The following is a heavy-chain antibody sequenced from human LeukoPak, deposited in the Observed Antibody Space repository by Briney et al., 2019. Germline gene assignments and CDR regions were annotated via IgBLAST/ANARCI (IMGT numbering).Heavy chain of an antibody. D-gene: IGHD5-18*01. J-gene: IGHJ4*02. CDR2: ISYSGST. V-gene: IGHV4-59*01. CDR1: GGSFTPYY. Sequence: SETLSLTCTVSGGSFTPYYWSWIRQPPGKGLEWIGHISYSGSTNYNPSLKSRVTVSIDTSKNQVSLKLSSMTAADTAVYYCARATLRGYSYGYDYWGQGTLVTVSS. CDR3: ARATLRGYSYGYDY.